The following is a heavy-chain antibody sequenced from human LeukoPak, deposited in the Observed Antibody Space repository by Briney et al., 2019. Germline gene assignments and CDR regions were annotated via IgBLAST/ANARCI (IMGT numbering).Heavy chain of an antibody. V-gene: IGHV3-13*01. CDR3: ARASQYSSSWYFDL. CDR2: IGTAGDT. J-gene: IGHJ2*01. CDR1: GFTFSSYD. D-gene: IGHD6-13*01. Sequence: GGSLRLSCAASGFTFSSYDMHWVRQATGKGLEWVSAIGTAGDTYYPGSVKGRFTISRENAENSLYLQMNSLRAGDTAVYYCARASQYSSSWYFDLWGRGTLVTVSS.